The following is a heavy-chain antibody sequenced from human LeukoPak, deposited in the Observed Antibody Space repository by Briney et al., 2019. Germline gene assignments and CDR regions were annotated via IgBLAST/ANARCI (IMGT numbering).Heavy chain of an antibody. CDR3: ASLSPAVAGYFDY. V-gene: IGHV3-48*03. CDR1: GFTFSSYE. CDR2: ISSSGSTI. Sequence: GGSLRLSCAASGFTFSSYEMNWVRQAPGEGLEWVSYISSSGSTIYYADSVKGRFTISRDNAKNSLYLQMNSLRVEDTAVYYCASLSPAVAGYFDYWGQGTLVTVSS. J-gene: IGHJ4*02. D-gene: IGHD6-19*01.